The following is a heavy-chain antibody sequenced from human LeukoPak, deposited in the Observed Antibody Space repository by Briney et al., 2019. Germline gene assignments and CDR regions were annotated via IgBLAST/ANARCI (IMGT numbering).Heavy chain of an antibody. D-gene: IGHD1-1*01. CDR3: AREASTAAYNDY. CDR1: GYTFTNYD. J-gene: IGHJ4*02. Sequence: ASVKVSCRASGYTFTNYDITWIRQAPGQGLEWMGYITPYNGNTKYAQKLQGRVTMTTDTSTSTVYMEMRSLRSDDTAVYYCAREASTAAYNDYWGQGTLVTVSS. CDR2: ITPYNGNT. V-gene: IGHV1-18*01.